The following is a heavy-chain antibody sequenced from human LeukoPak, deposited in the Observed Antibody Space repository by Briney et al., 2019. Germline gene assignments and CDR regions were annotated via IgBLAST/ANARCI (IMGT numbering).Heavy chain of an antibody. J-gene: IGHJ6*04. Sequence: QTGGSLRLSCAASGFTFSSYTMNWVRQAPGKGLEWVSYISSSSSTIYYVDSVKGRFTISRDNAKNSLYLQMNSLRAEDTAVYYCAELGITMIGGVWGKGTTVTISS. CDR3: AELGITMIGGV. D-gene: IGHD3-10*02. CDR1: GFTFSSYT. V-gene: IGHV3-48*04. CDR2: ISSSSSTI.